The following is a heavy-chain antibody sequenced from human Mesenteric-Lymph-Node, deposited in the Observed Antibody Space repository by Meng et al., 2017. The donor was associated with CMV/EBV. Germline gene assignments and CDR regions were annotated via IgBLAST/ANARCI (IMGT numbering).Heavy chain of an antibody. Sequence: GESLKISCAASGFIFSKYGMNWARQAPGKGLEWVSFIRFDGTNRYYTDSVKGRFTISRDNSKNTLYLQMNSLRAEDTAVYYCARENPSITIFGSYYGMDVWGQGTTVTVSS. CDR2: IRFDGTNR. CDR1: GFIFSKYG. V-gene: IGHV3-30*02. J-gene: IGHJ6*02. CDR3: ARENPSITIFGSYYGMDV. D-gene: IGHD3-3*01.